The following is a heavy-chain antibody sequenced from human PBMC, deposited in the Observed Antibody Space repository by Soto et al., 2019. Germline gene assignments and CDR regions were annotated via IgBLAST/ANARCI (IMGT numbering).Heavy chain of an antibody. CDR3: ARESAFVDKATVEMEIAFVS. CDR1: GFTFSSYW. V-gene: IGHV3-7*03. CDR2: INEDGSDK. Sequence: GGSLRLSCAASGFTFSSYWMHWVRQAPGKGLGSVANINEDGSDKYSVDSVKGRFTISRDNVKNSLYLQMNSLRVEDTAVYYCARESAFVDKATVEMEIAFVSRREGPLVT. J-gene: IGHJ3*01. D-gene: IGHD4-4*01.